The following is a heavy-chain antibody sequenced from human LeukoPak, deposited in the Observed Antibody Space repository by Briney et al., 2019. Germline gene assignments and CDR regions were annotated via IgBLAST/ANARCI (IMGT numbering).Heavy chain of an antibody. CDR3: AREVAAAGTPYNWFDP. Sequence: SETLSLTCTDAGGSISRYYWSWIRQPPGKVLQCIGYIYYSGSTNYNPSLKSRVTIAVDTSKNQFSLKLSSVTAADTAVYYCAREVAAAGTPYNWFDPWGQGTLVTVSS. V-gene: IGHV4-59*01. CDR2: IYYSGST. D-gene: IGHD6-13*01. J-gene: IGHJ5*02. CDR1: GGSISRYY.